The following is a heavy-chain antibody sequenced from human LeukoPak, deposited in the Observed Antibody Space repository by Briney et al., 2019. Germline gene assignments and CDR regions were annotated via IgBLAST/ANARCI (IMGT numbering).Heavy chain of an antibody. D-gene: IGHD5-18*01. V-gene: IGHV4-39*07. J-gene: IGHJ4*02. CDR3: AREVDTAMVRYFDY. Sequence: SETLSLTCTVSGGSITSSIYYWDWIRQPPGKGLEWIGEIYHSGSTNYNPSLKSRVTISVDKSKNQFSLKLSSVTAADTAVYYCAREVDTAMVRYFDYWGQGTLVTVSS. CDR1: GGSITSSIYY. CDR2: IYHSGST.